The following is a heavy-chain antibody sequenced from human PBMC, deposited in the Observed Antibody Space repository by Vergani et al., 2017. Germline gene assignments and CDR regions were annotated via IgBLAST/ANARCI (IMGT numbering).Heavy chain of an antibody. J-gene: IGHJ5*02. CDR3: ARVPAASEFWFDP. CDR2: IYYSGST. V-gene: IGHV4-39*07. Sequence: QLQLQESGPGLVKPSETLSLTCTVSGGSISSSSYYWGWIRQPPGKGLEWIGSIYYSGSTYYNPSLKSRVTISVDTSKNQFSLKLSSVTAADTAVYYCARVPAASEFWFDPWGQGTLVTVSS. D-gene: IGHD2-2*01. CDR1: GGSISSSSYY.